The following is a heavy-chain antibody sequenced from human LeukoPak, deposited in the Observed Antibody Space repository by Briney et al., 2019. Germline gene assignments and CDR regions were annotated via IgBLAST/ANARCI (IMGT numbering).Heavy chain of an antibody. J-gene: IGHJ3*02. CDR1: GCTFSGYW. V-gene: IGHV3-74*01. CDR2: INSDGSST. D-gene: IGHD4-17*01. Sequence: PGGSLRLSCAASGCTFSGYWMHWVRKAPGKGLVWVSRINSDGSSTSYADSVKGRFTISRDNAKNTLYLQMNSLRAEDTAVYYCAREDTTEDAFDIWGQGTMVTVSS. CDR3: AREDTTEDAFDI.